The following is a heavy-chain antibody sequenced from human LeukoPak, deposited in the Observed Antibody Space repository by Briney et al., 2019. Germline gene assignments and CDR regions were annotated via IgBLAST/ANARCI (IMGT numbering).Heavy chain of an antibody. CDR2: ISGSGGST. Sequence: GGSLRLSCAASGFTFSNYALSWVRQAPGKGLEWVSDISGSGGSTYYADSVKGRFTISRDNSKNTMYLQMNSLRAEDTAVYYCARDSSGWPRRIDYWGQGTLVTVSS. CDR3: ARDSSGWPRRIDY. V-gene: IGHV3-23*01. D-gene: IGHD6-19*01. J-gene: IGHJ4*02. CDR1: GFTFSNYA.